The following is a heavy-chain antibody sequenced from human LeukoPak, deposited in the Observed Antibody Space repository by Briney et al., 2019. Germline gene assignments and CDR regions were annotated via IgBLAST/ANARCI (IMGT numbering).Heavy chain of an antibody. V-gene: IGHV3-21*05. CDR3: ARVIGYCSGGSCYFDY. CDR2: ITYSSSYT. J-gene: IGHJ4*02. CDR1: GFTFSTYG. D-gene: IGHD2-15*01. Sequence: PGGSLRLSCAASGFTFSTYGMHCVRQAPGKGLEWVSYITYSSSYTKYADSVKGRFTISRDNAKNSLYLQMNSLRAEDTAVYYCARVIGYCSGGSCYFDYWGQGSLVTVSS.